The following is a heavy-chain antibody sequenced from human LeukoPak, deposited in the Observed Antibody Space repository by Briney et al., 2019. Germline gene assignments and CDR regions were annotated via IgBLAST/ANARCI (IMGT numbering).Heavy chain of an antibody. D-gene: IGHD5-24*01. J-gene: IGHJ3*02. CDR1: GGSISSYY. V-gene: IGHV4-59*01. CDR3: ARFMFRATIHKASAFDI. CDR2: IYYSGST. Sequence: SETLSLTCTVSGGSISSYYWSWIRQPPGKGLEWIGYIYYSGSTNYNPSLKSRVTISVDTSKNQFSLKLSSVTAADTAVYYCARFMFRATIHKASAFDIWGQGTMVTVSS.